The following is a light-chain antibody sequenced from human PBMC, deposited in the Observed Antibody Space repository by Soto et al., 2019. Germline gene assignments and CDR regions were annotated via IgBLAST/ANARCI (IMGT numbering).Light chain of an antibody. CDR3: QQYNSSSLT. J-gene: IGKJ4*01. Sequence: DIQMTQYPPTLSASVGDRVTITCRASQSVNIWLAWYQHKPGKAPRLLIYRASNLEGGVPRRFSGSGSGTEFTLTISSLQPDDFATYYCQQYNSSSLTFGGGTKVEIK. V-gene: IGKV1-5*03. CDR2: RAS. CDR1: QSVNIW.